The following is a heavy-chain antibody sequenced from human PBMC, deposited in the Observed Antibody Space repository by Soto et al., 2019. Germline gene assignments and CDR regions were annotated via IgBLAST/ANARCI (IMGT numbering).Heavy chain of an antibody. D-gene: IGHD4-4*01. CDR2: IIPIFGTA. CDR1: EGTFSSYA. Sequence: QVQLVQSGAEVKKPGSSVKVSRKASEGTFSSYATSWVRQAPGQGLKRMGGIIPIFGTANYAQKFQGRVTITADESTSTAYMELSSLRSEDTAVYYCARDRYEMATTTTPGDWGQGSLVTVSS. CDR3: ARDRYEMATTTTPGD. V-gene: IGHV1-69*01. J-gene: IGHJ4*02.